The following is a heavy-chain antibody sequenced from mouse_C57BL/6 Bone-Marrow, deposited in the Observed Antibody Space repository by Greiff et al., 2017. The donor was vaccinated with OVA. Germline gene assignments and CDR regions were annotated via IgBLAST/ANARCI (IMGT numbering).Heavy chain of an antibody. Sequence: QVQLQQPGAELVMPGASVKLSCKASGYTFTSYWMHWVKQRPGHGLEWIGEIDPSDSSTNYNQKFKGKSTLTVDKSSSTAYMQLSSLTSEDSAVYYCAVPFYYAMDYWGQGTSVTVSS. D-gene: IGHD5-1*01. CDR3: AVPFYYAMDY. V-gene: IGHV1-69*01. J-gene: IGHJ4*01. CDR1: GYTFTSYW. CDR2: IDPSDSST.